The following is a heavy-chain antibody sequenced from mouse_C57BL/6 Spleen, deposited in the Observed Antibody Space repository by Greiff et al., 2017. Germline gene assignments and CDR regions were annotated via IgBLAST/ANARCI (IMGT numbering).Heavy chain of an antibody. V-gene: IGHV10-1*01. D-gene: IGHD1-1*01. CDR1: GFSFNTYA. CDR2: IRSKSNNYAT. Sequence: GGGLVQPKGSLKLSCAASGFSFNTYAMNWVRQAPGKGLEWVARIRSKSNNYATYYADSVKDRFTISTDDSESMLYLQMNNLRTEDTAMYYCVRLYSSSHGYFDVWGTGTTVTVSS. CDR3: VRLYSSSHGYFDV. J-gene: IGHJ1*03.